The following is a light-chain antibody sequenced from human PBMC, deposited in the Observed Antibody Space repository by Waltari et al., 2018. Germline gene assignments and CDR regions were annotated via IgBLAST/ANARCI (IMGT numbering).Light chain of an antibody. CDR1: SLRSYY. J-gene: IGLJ2*01. CDR3: NSRDTSGHHVL. CDR2: AND. V-gene: IGLV3-19*01. Sequence: SSELTQDPAVSVALGQTVRITCQGDSLRSYYASWYQQKPGQAPLLVIYANDIRPSGIPDRFSGSRSGNTASLTITGAQAEDEADYYCNSRDTSGHHVLFGGGTKVTVL.